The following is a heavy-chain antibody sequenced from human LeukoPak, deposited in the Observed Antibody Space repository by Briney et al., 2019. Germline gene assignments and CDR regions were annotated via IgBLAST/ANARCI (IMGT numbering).Heavy chain of an antibody. V-gene: IGHV4-34*01. D-gene: IGHD6-19*01. J-gene: IGHJ4*02. CDR2: INHSGST. CDR3: ARTWYSSGWYPPYFDY. Sequence: PSETLSLTCAVYGGSFSGYYWSWIRQPPGKGLEWIGEINHSGSTNYNPSLKSRVTISVDTSKNQFSLKLSSVTAADTAVYYCARTWYSSGWYPPYFDYWGRGTLVTVSS. CDR1: GGSFSGYY.